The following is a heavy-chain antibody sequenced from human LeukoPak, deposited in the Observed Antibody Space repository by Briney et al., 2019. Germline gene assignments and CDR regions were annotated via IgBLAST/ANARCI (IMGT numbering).Heavy chain of an antibody. V-gene: IGHV3-33*01. CDR2: IWYDGSNK. D-gene: IGHD4-17*01. J-gene: IGHJ4*02. CDR1: GFTFSSYG. CDR3: ARDQNEGYGDYFFYFDY. Sequence: AGSLRLSCAASGFTFSSYGMHRVRQAPGKGREWVAVIWYDGSNKYYVDSVKGRFTISRDNSKNTLYLQMNSLRAEDTAVYYCARDQNEGYGDYFFYFDYWGQGTLVTVPP.